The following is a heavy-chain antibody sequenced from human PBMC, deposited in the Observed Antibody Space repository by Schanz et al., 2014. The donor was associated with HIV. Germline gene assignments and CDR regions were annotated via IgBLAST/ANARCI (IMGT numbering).Heavy chain of an antibody. D-gene: IGHD2-15*01. CDR1: GGTFSRSA. J-gene: IGHJ5*02. V-gene: IGHV1-18*01. Sequence: QVPLVQSGAEVKKPGSSVKVSCKASGGTFSRSAISWVRQAPGQGLEWMGWISGKNGETNYAQNFQGRVTVPGDTSASTTYMELTSLRSDDTAMYYCARDLNRWRDGSEKWFDTWGQGTLVTVSS. CDR3: ARDLNRWRDGSEKWFDT. CDR2: ISGKNGET.